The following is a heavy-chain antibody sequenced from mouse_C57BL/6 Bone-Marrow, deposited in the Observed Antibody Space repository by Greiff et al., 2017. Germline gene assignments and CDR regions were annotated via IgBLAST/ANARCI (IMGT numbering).Heavy chain of an antibody. CDR1: GYSFTGYY. CDR3: ARAGGLRRGFAY. CDR2: INPSTGGT. J-gene: IGHJ3*01. D-gene: IGHD2-4*01. Sequence: EVKLQESGPELVKPGASVKISCKASGYSFTGYYMNWVQQSPEKSLEWIGEINPSTGGTTYNQKFTAKATFTVDKSSSTAYIQLKSLTSEDSAVYYCARAGGLRRGFAYWGQGTLVTVSA. V-gene: IGHV1-42*01.